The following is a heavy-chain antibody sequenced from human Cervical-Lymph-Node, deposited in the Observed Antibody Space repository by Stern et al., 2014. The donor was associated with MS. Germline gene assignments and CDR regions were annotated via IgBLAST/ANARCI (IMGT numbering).Heavy chain of an antibody. D-gene: IGHD1-26*01. CDR2: ITYDGRDK. V-gene: IGHV3-30*04. J-gene: IGHJ4*02. Sequence: QVQLVESGGGVVQPGGSLRLSCAASGFVFRRYALHWVRQAPGQGLEWVALITYDGRDKYYTDSVKGRFTVSRDNSNNTVDLEMNSLRLEDTAVYYCAKGGSGSYLDWGQGSLVTVSS. CDR3: AKGGSGSYLD. CDR1: GFVFRRYA.